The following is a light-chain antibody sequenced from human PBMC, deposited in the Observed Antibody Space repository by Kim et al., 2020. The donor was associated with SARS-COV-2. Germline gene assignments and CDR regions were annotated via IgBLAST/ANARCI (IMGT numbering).Light chain of an antibody. J-gene: IGLJ2*01. CDR1: SSSSGSNY. CDR2: RNN. Sequence: PGQRVTIACSGSSSSSGSNYVYWYQQLPGTAPKLLIYRNNQRPSGVPDRFSGSKSGTSASLAISGLRSEDEADYYCAAWDDSLREVFGGGTQLTVL. CDR3: AAWDDSLREV. V-gene: IGLV1-47*01.